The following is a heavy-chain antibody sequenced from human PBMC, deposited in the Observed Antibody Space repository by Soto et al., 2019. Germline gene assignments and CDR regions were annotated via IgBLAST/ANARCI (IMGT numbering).Heavy chain of an antibody. CDR1: GFTFSNAW. D-gene: IGHD3-3*01. Sequence: GGSLRLSCAASGFTFSNAWMNWVRQAPGKGLEWVGRIKSKTDGGTTDYAAPVKGRFTISRDDSKNTLYLQMNSLKTEDTAVYYCTTDGADTIFGVVLYLNDAFDIWGQGTMVTVSS. V-gene: IGHV3-15*07. CDR2: IKSKTDGGTT. J-gene: IGHJ3*02. CDR3: TTDGADTIFGVVLYLNDAFDI.